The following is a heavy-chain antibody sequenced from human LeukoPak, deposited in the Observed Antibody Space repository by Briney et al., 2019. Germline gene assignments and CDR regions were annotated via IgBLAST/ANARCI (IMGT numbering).Heavy chain of an antibody. V-gene: IGHV3-30*01. CDR1: GFTFSSYA. CDR3: ATDGTDWNPDY. CDR2: ISHDGSEK. J-gene: IGHJ4*02. D-gene: IGHD1-1*01. Sequence: RSLLLSCAASGFTFSSYAMHWVRPAPGKGLQWAAAISHDGSEKFYADSVKGRLTISRDNSMNTLFLQMNNLRAEDTAVYYCATDGTDWNPDYWGQGTLVTVSS.